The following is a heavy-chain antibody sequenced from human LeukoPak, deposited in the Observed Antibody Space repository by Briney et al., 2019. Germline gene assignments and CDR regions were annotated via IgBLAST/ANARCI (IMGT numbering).Heavy chain of an antibody. CDR2: INGGGGST. D-gene: IGHD2-15*01. CDR3: VKDGRRSPPC. V-gene: IGHV3-23*01. CDR1: GFTFSNYV. J-gene: IGHJ4*02. Sequence: GGSLRLSCAASGFTFSNYVMSWVRQAPGKGPEWVSGINGGGGSTFYAESVTGRFTISRDSSKNTLFLQMNTLRAEDTAVYYCVKDGRRSPPCWGQGTLVTVSS.